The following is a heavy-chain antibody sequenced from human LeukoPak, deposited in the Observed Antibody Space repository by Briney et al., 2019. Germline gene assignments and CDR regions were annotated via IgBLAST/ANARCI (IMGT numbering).Heavy chain of an antibody. Sequence: SETLSLTCAVYGGSFSGYYWSWIRQPPGKGLEWIGEISHSGSTNYNPSLKSRVTISVDTSKNQFSLKLSSVTAADTAVYYCARGYYMDVWGKGTTVTVSS. CDR2: ISHSGST. CDR3: ARGYYMDV. CDR1: GGSFSGYY. V-gene: IGHV4-34*01. J-gene: IGHJ6*03.